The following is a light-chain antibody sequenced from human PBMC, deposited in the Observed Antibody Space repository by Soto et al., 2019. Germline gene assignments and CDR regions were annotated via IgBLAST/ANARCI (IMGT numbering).Light chain of an antibody. CDR1: QSVSSSY. CDR2: GAS. J-gene: IGKJ4*01. Sequence: EIVLTQSPGTLSLSPGERATLSCRASQSVSSSYLAWYQQKPGQAPRLLIDGASSRATGIPDRFSGSGSGTDFTLTISRLEPEDFAVHYCQQYGSSPGFGGGTKV. V-gene: IGKV3-20*01. CDR3: QQYGSSPG.